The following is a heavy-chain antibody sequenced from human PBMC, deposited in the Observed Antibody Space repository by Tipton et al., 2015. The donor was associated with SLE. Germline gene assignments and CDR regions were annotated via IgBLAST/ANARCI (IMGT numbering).Heavy chain of an antibody. J-gene: IGHJ4*02. CDR2: IYYSGST. CDR1: GGSISSYY. D-gene: IGHD3-3*01. CDR3: ARDPGRLRFLEWPDY. V-gene: IGHV4-59*12. Sequence: LRLSCTVSGGSISSYYWSWIRQPPGKGLEWIGYIYYSGSTNYNPSLKSRVTISVDTSKNQFSLKLSSVTAADTAVYYCARDPGRLRFLEWPDYWGQGTLVTVSS.